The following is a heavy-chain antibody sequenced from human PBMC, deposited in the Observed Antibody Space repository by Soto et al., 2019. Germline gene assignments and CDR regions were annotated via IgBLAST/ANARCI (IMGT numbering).Heavy chain of an antibody. Sequence: QVQLVESGGGVVQPGRSLRLSCAASGFTFSRYTMHWVRQAPGKGLEWVAAISDDGSNTYYADSVKGRFTISRDNSKNTLYLQMGSLRAEDMAVYYCVRRVSGNYDYWGQGTLVTVSS. D-gene: IGHD1-7*01. CDR2: ISDDGSNT. CDR1: GFTFSRYT. J-gene: IGHJ4*02. V-gene: IGHV3-30-3*01. CDR3: VRRVSGNYDY.